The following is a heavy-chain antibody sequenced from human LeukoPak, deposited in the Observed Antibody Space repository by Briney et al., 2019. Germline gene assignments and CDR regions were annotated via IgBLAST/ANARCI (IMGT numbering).Heavy chain of an antibody. CDR3: AKAIYSSSRMDV. V-gene: IGHV3-23*01. D-gene: IGHD6-13*01. Sequence: PGRSLRLSCAASGFSFSSYVMSWVRQAPGKGLEWVSAISGSGGSTYYADSVKGRFTISRDNSKNTLYLQMNSLRAEDTAVYYCAKAIYSSSRMDVWGQGTTVTVSS. CDR1: GFSFSSYV. J-gene: IGHJ6*02. CDR2: ISGSGGST.